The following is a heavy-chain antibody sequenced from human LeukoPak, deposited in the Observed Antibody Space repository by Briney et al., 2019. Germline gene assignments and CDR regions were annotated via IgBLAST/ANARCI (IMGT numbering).Heavy chain of an antibody. CDR1: GGTFSSYA. D-gene: IGHD5-18*01. CDR2: IIPIFGTA. Sequence: GASVKVSCKASGGTFSSYAISWVRLAPGQGLEWMGGIIPIFGTANYAQKFQGRVTITADESTSTAYMELSSLRSEDTAVYYCARNRDPDTAMAEYYYYGMDVWGQGTTVTVSS. CDR3: ARNRDPDTAMAEYYYYGMDV. V-gene: IGHV1-69*13. J-gene: IGHJ6*02.